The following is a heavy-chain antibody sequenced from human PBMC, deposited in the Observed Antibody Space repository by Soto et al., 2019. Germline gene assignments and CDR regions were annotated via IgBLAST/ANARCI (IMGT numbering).Heavy chain of an antibody. D-gene: IGHD3-3*01. CDR1: GFTFSSYA. CDR3: AKYIVRFLVCSPVPYYYYYVMAF. V-gene: IGHV3-23*01. J-gene: IGHJ6*02. CDR2: ISGSGGST. Sequence: VGSLRLSCAASGFTFSSYAMSWVRQAPGKGLEWVSAISGSGGSTYYADSVKGRFTISRDNSKNTLYLQMNSLRAEDTAVYYCAKYIVRFLVCSPVPYYYYYVMAFWGQGTTVTVSS.